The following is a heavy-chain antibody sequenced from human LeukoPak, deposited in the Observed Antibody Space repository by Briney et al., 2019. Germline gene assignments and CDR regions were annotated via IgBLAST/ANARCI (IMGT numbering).Heavy chain of an antibody. CDR1: GYTFTGSY. D-gene: IGHD2-2*01. V-gene: IGHV1-2*02. CDR2: TNPSTGGT. Sequence: GASEKVSCKTSGYTFTGSYLHWVRQVTGQGLEWMVWTNPSTGGTKSAQQFEGRVTMTRDTSNTTGYLELRSLRLDDTATYYCARGGAFCSITTCHEFDHWGQGTLVIVSS. CDR3: ARGGAFCSITTCHEFDH. J-gene: IGHJ4*02.